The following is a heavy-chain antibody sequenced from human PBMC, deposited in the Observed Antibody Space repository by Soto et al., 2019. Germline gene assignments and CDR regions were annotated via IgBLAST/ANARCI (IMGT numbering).Heavy chain of an antibody. CDR1: GFIFSTYG. CDR3: AKDRRCTGETCSLSNDY. Sequence: PGGSLRLSCSASGFIFSTYGMSWVRQAPCRGLDWVSGIRGSGGKTYYADSVKGRFTISRDNSRSTLYLQMDSLRAEDTAVYYCAKDRRCTGETCSLSNDYWGQGTLVTVSS. V-gene: IGHV3-23*01. J-gene: IGHJ4*02. CDR2: IRGSGGKT. D-gene: IGHD2-8*02.